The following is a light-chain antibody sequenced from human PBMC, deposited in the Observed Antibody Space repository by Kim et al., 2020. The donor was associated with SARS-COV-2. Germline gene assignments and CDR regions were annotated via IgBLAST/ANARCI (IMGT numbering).Light chain of an antibody. CDR1: SLRNYY. J-gene: IGLJ1*01. V-gene: IGLV3-19*01. CDR3: NSRVRVGTGNLYV. CDR2: DKN. Sequence: SSELTQDPAVSVALGQTVRITCQGDSLRNYYASWYQQKPGQAPDLVLYDKNCRRSGIRDCFSGSSSGDTASLTLTAAQAADAAVYSCNSRVRVGTGNLYV.